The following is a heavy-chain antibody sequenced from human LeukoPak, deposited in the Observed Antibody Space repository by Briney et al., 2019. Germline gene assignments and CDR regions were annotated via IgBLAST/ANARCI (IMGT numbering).Heavy chain of an antibody. CDR1: GGSFSGYY. CDR3: ARGMALAAVFDY. D-gene: IGHD2-15*01. J-gene: IGHJ4*02. V-gene: IGHV4-34*01. CDR2: INHSGST. Sequence: PSETLSLTCVVYGGSFSGYYWNWIRQPPGKGLEWIGEINHSGSTNYNPSLKSRVTISVDTSKNQLSLEVSFVTAADTAVYYCARGMALAAVFDYWGQGTLVTVSS.